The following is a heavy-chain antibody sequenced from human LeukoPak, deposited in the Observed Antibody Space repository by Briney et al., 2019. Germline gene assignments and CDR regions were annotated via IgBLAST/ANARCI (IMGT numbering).Heavy chain of an antibody. Sequence: KPSETLSLTCAVYGGSFSGYYWSWIRQPPGKGLEWIGEINHSGSTNYNPSLKSRVTISADTSKNQFSLKLSSVTAADTAVYYCARGRYDSSSYYFDYWGQGTLVTVSS. CDR2: INHSGST. V-gene: IGHV4-34*01. CDR1: GGSFSGYY. J-gene: IGHJ4*02. D-gene: IGHD3-22*01. CDR3: ARGRYDSSSYYFDY.